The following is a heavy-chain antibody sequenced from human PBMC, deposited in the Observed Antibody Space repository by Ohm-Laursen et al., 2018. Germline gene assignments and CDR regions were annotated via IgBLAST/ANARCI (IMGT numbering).Heavy chain of an antibody. CDR2: ISYSGGT. Sequence: PSETLSLTCTVSGGSIISSGYYWTWIRQHPGKGLEWIGYISYSGGTYYNPSLTSRLAISVDTSKKQFSLKLSSVTAADTAVYYCARHDRNITAAPFDPWGQGTLVTVSS. D-gene: IGHD6-13*01. CDR1: GGSIISSGYY. CDR3: ARHDRNITAAPFDP. V-gene: IGHV4-31*03. J-gene: IGHJ5*02.